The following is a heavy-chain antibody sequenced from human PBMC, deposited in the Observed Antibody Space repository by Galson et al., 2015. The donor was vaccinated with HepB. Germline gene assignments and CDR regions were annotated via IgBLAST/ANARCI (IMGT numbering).Heavy chain of an antibody. CDR3: AKVSGGRVGHFDY. V-gene: IGHV3-23*01. D-gene: IGHD1-26*01. Sequence: SLRLSCAASEFTFSSYAMSWVRQAPGKGLEWVSSINNSGGTTYYADSVKGRFTISRDNSKNTLFLQMDSLRVDDTAVYFCAKVSGGRVGHFDYWGQGSLVTVSS. CDR1: EFTFSSYA. CDR2: INNSGGTT. J-gene: IGHJ4*02.